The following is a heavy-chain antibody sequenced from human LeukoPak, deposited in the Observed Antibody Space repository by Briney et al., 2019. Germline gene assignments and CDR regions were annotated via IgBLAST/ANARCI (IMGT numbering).Heavy chain of an antibody. D-gene: IGHD5-18*01. Sequence: PGRSLRLSCAASGFTFSDYGMHWVRQAPGKGLEWVAIISYDGSNKYYADSVKGRFTISRDNSKNTLYLQMNSLRAEDTAVYYCAKGLYSYGYCFDYWGQGTLVTVSS. CDR3: AKGLYSYGYCFDY. V-gene: IGHV3-30*18. CDR2: ISYDGSNK. J-gene: IGHJ4*02. CDR1: GFTFSDYG.